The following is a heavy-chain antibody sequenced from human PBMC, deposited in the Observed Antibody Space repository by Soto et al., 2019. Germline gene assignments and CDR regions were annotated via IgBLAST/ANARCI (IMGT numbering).Heavy chain of an antibody. Sequence: GASVKVSCKASGYTFTGYYMHWVRQAPGQGLEWMGWINPNSGGTNYAQKFQGWVTMTRDTSNSTAYMELSRLRSDDTAVYYCARDRGMVRGVLKEYYFDYWGQGTLVTVSS. CDR2: INPNSGGT. CDR1: GYTFTGYY. J-gene: IGHJ4*02. CDR3: ARDRGMVRGVLKEYYFDY. V-gene: IGHV1-2*04. D-gene: IGHD3-10*01.